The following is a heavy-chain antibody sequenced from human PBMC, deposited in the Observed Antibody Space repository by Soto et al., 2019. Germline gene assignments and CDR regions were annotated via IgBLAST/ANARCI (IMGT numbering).Heavy chain of an antibody. Sequence: SLKISCADSGFTFDDYAMHWVRQAPGKGLEWVSGISWNSGSIGYADSVKGRFTISRDNAKNSLYLQMNSLRAEDTALYYCAKDVDTAMVLGSYFDYWGQGTLVTVSS. D-gene: IGHD5-18*01. CDR2: ISWNSGSI. CDR3: AKDVDTAMVLGSYFDY. V-gene: IGHV3-9*01. J-gene: IGHJ4*02. CDR1: GFTFDDYA.